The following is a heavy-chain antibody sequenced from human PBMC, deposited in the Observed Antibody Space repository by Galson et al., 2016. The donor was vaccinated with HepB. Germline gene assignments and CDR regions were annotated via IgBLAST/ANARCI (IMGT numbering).Heavy chain of an antibody. CDR1: GFTFNNYG. Sequence: SMRLSCAASGFTFNNYGTHWVRQAPGKGLEWVAVLTYDGTNKYYADSVKGRFNIYRDNSKNTLYLQLTSLRAEDTAVYYCARAREAFYRDSSGYWVLDPWGQGTLVTGS. CDR3: ARAREAFYRDSSGYWVLDP. D-gene: IGHD3-22*01. CDR2: LTYDGTNK. J-gene: IGHJ5*02. V-gene: IGHV3-30*03.